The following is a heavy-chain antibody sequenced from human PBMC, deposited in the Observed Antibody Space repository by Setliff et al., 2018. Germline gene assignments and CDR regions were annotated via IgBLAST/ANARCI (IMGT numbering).Heavy chain of an antibody. Sequence: PSETLSLTCTVFGYSITSGYYWGWIRQPPGKGLEWIGCFYHSGNTYYNPSLKSRVSISPDTSRNQFSLRLSSVTTADTAVYYCARAQWELLRFEYWGQGTLVTVSS. D-gene: IGHD1-26*01. J-gene: IGHJ4*02. CDR1: GYSITSGYY. CDR3: ARAQWELLRFEY. CDR2: FYHSGNT. V-gene: IGHV4-38-2*02.